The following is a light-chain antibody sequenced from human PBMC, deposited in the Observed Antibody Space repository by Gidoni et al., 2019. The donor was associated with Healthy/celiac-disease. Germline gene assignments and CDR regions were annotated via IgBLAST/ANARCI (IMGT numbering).Light chain of an antibody. CDR3: MIWHSSAVV. CDR1: SGINVGTYR. Sequence: QAVLTQPSSLSASPGASASLTCTLRSGINVGTYRIYWYQQKPGSPPQYLLRYKSDSDKQQGSGVPSRFSGSKDASANAEILLSSGLQSEDEADYYCMIWHSSAVVFGGGTKLTVL. V-gene: IGLV5-45*03. J-gene: IGLJ2*01. CDR2: YKSDSDK.